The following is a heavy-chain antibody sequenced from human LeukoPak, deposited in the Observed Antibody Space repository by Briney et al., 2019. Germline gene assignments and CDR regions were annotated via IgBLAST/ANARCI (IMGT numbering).Heavy chain of an antibody. CDR2: ISGSGGST. CDR3: ARDAHYDFHLLDV. Sequence: GGSLRLSCAASGFTFSSYAMSWVSQAPGKGLEWVSAISGSGGSTYYADSVKGRFTISRDNSKNTVYLQMSSLRAEDTAVYYCARDAHYDFHLLDVWGKGTTVTVSS. V-gene: IGHV3-23*01. D-gene: IGHD3-3*01. J-gene: IGHJ6*04. CDR1: GFTFSSYA.